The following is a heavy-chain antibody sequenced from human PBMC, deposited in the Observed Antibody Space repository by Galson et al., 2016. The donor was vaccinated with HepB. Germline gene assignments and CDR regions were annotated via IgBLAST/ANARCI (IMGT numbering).Heavy chain of an antibody. J-gene: IGHJ4*02. V-gene: IGHV3-30*18. CDR2: ISYDEKHK. CDR1: GFTPSRHG. CDR3: AKGADTAMDS. Sequence: SLRLSCAASGFTPSRHGMHWVRQAPGKGLEWVAVISYDEKHKYYADSVKGRFTISRDNSKNTIDLQMNSLRPEDTAVYYCAKGADTAMDSWGQGTLDTVSS. D-gene: IGHD5-18*01.